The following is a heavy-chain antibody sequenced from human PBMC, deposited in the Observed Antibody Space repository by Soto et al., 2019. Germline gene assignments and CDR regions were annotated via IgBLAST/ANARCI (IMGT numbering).Heavy chain of an antibody. J-gene: IGHJ4*02. D-gene: IGHD4-17*01. CDR2: ISSSSSYI. Sequence: PGGSLRLSCAASGFTFSSYSMNWVRQAPGKGLEWVSSISSSSSYIYYAYSVKGRFTISRDNAKNSLYLQMNSLRAEDTAVYYCVRFPFDYWGQGTLVTVSS. V-gene: IGHV3-21*01. CDR1: GFTFSSYS. CDR3: VRFPFDY.